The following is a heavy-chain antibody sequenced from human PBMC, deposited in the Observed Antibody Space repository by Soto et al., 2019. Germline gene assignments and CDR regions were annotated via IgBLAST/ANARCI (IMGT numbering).Heavy chain of an antibody. J-gene: IGHJ4*02. CDR2: IYYTGST. Sequence: SETLSLTCTVSGTSISSSDYYWGWIRQPPGKGLEWITSIYYTGSTYYNPSLKSRVTISVDRSKNQFSLKLSSVTAADRAVYSCARGPPFYWGQGTLVTVSS. CDR3: ARGPPFY. CDR1: GTSISSSDYY. V-gene: IGHV4-39*07.